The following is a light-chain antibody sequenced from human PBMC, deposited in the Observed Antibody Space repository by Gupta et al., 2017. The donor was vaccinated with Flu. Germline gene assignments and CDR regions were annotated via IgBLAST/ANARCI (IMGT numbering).Light chain of an antibody. Sequence: ETVMTQSPDTLSVSPGERATLSCRASQSVSTNLAWYQQKPGQAPRLLIYGASTRATGIPARFGASGSGTEFTLTISSLQSEDFAVYYCQQYNNWPPVFTFGPGTKVDIK. J-gene: IGKJ3*01. V-gene: IGKV3-15*01. CDR3: QQYNNWPPVFT. CDR2: GAS. CDR1: QSVSTN.